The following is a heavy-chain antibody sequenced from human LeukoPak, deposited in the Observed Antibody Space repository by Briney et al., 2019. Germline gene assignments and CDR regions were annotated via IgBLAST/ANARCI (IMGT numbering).Heavy chain of an antibody. CDR3: AKDYIVSSSPIYYFDY. CDR2: IRYDGINK. J-gene: IGHJ4*02. Sequence: GGSLRLSCEASGFTFSSYGMHWVRQAPGKGLEWVAFIRYDGINKWYAESVKGRFTISRDNSRNTVYLQMNSLRPEDTAVYYCAKDYIVSSSPIYYFDYWGQGTLVTVSS. CDR1: GFTFSSYG. D-gene: IGHD6-6*01. V-gene: IGHV3-30*02.